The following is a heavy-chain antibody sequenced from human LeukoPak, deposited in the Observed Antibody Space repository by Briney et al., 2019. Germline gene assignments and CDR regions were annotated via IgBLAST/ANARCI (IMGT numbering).Heavy chain of an antibody. V-gene: IGHV1-2*02. J-gene: IGHJ5*02. CDR1: GGTFSSYA. D-gene: IGHD3-9*01. CDR3: ASLGISGYYKLFDP. Sequence: ASVKVSCKASGGTFSSYAISWVRQAPGQGLEWMGGINPNSGGTNYAQKFQGRVTMTRDTSISTAYMELSRLRSDDTAVYYCASLGISGYYKLFDPWGQGTLVTVSS. CDR2: INPNSGGT.